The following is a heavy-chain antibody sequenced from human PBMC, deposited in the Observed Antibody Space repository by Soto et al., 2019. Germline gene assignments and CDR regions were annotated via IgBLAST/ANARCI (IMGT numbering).Heavy chain of an antibody. CDR3: ARDRAIISAPTKEYVFEI. Sequence: QVQLRESGPGLVKPSETLSLTCTVSGGSMNYYYWSWIRQPPGKGLEWIGYIYHSGTAEYNPSLKSRVTLSVDTSKSQFFLMMSSVTTADTAVYYCARDRAIISAPTKEYVFEIWGQGTTVTVSS. D-gene: IGHD5-12*01. J-gene: IGHJ3*02. CDR1: GGSMNYYY. CDR2: IYHSGTA. V-gene: IGHV4-59*01.